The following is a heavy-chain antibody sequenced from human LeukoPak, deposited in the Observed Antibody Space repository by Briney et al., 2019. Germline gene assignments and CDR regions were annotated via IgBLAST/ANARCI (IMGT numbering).Heavy chain of an antibody. J-gene: IGHJ4*02. CDR3: ARGVWRGYSYGVDRGFDY. V-gene: IGHV3-30*01. CDR1: GFTFSSYA. CDR2: ISYDGSNK. Sequence: GRSLRLTCAASGFTFSSYAMHWVRQAPGKGLEWVAVISYDGSNKYYADSVKGRFTISRDNPKNTLYLQMNSLRAEDTAVYYCARGVWRGYSYGVDRGFDYWGQGTLVTVSS. D-gene: IGHD5-18*01.